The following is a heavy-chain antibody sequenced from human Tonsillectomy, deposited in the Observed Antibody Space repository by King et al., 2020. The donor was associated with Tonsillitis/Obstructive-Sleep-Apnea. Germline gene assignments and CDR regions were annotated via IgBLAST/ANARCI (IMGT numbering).Heavy chain of an antibody. V-gene: IGHV4-59*01. CDR3: ARSFNWGYLLHYFDY. J-gene: IGHJ4*02. CDR2: IYYSGST. Sequence: QLQESGPGLVKPSETLSLTCTVSGGSISSYYWSWIRQPPGKGLEWIGYIYYSGSTNYNPSLKSRVPITVDTSKNQFSLKLSPVTAADPAVYYCARSFNWGYLLHYFDYWGQGTLVTVSS. CDR1: GGSISSYY. D-gene: IGHD7-27*01.